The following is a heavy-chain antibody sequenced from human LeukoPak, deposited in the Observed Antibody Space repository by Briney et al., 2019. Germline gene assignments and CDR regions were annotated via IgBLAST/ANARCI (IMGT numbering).Heavy chain of an antibody. CDR2: MYYSGST. D-gene: IGHD1-26*01. J-gene: IGHJ4*02. Sequence: SETLSLTCTVSGASVSSRGYYWGWIRQPPGRGLEWIGSMYYSGSTYYNPSLKSRVSISADTSENHFFLKLSSVTAADTAVYYCARRGNPRGSYFYYFDYWGQGTLVTVSS. V-gene: IGHV4-39*02. CDR1: GASVSSRGYY. CDR3: ARRGNPRGSYFYYFDY.